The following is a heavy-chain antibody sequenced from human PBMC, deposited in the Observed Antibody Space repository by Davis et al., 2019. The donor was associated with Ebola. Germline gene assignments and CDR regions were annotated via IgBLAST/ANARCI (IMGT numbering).Heavy chain of an antibody. CDR2: IFPRDSDT. V-gene: IGHV5-51*01. Sequence: GESLKISCKGSGYDFTNSWIAWVRLMPGKGLEWMGIIFPRDSDTRYSPSFQGQVRISVDQSINTAYLQWDSLRASDNAMYYCARGEDNRGWTSGWWFDSWGQGTRVSVSS. J-gene: IGHJ5*01. CDR1: GYDFTNSW. D-gene: IGHD6-19*01. CDR3: ARGEDNRGWTSGWWFDS.